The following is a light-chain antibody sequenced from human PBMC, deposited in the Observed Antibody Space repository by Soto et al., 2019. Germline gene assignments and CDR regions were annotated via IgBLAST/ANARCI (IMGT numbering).Light chain of an antibody. V-gene: IGKV3-11*01. CDR1: QSVSSY. Sequence: EIVLTQSPATLSLSPGERATLSCRASQSVSSYLAWYQQKPGQAPRLLIYDASNRATGIPARFSGSGSGTEFTLTISCLEPEDLPVYYSQQRSNWPPMYTLGQGTKLEL. CDR3: QQRSNWPPMYT. J-gene: IGKJ2*01. CDR2: DAS.